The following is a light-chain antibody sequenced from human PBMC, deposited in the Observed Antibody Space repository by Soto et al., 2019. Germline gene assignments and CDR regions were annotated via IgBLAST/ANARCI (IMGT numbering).Light chain of an antibody. V-gene: IGLV2-23*03. CDR2: DGS. CDR1: SSDVGDHNL. J-gene: IGLJ2*01. Sequence: QSALTQPASVSGSPGQSITISCSGTSSDVGDHNLVSWYQQHAGKVTKLIIYDGSKRPSGVSNRFSGSKSDNTASLTISGLQAEDAADYYCCSYTTSSTFVVFGGGTKLTVL. CDR3: CSYTTSSTFVV.